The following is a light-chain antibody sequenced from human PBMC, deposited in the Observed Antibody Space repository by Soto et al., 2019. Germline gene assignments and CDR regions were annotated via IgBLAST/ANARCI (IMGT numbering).Light chain of an antibody. CDR3: QQYNSYSWT. Sequence: DIVLTQTPDSLAVSLGERATINCRSSQSVLYSSNSKNYLAWYQQKPGRPPKLLLYWASTRESGVPDRFSGSGSGKVFTLTISSLQPDDFATYYCQQYNSYSWTFGQGTKVEIK. CDR2: WAS. J-gene: IGKJ1*01. CDR1: QSVLYSSNSKNY. V-gene: IGKV4-1*01.